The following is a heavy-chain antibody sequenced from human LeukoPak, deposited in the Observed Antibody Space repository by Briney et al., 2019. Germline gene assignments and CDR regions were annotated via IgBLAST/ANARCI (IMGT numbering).Heavy chain of an antibody. CDR2: INPGSGDT. D-gene: IGHD2/OR15-2a*01. J-gene: IGHJ4*02. V-gene: IGHV1-8*01. CDR3: ARGLGPYSTTWYPPLRY. CDR1: GYTFTNYA. Sequence: ASVKVSCKGSGYTFTNYAVHWVRQAPGQRLEWLGWINPGSGDTGYAQRFQGRVTMTRDTSINTAYMELSSLRSEDAAVYYCARGLGPYSTTWYPPLRYWGQGTLVTVSS.